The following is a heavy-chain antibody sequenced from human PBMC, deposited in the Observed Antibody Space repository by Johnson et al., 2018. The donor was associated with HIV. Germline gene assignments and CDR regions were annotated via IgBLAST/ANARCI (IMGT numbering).Heavy chain of an antibody. CDR1: GFTFNTYA. D-gene: IGHD5-24*01. CDR3: AKDWDRWLQPPGDAFDI. J-gene: IGHJ3*02. Sequence: QVQLVESGGGVVQPGRSLRLSCAASGFTFNTYAMHWVRQAPGRGLEWVAFIHYDGSNKYDADSVKGRFTISRDNSKNTLYLQMSSLRVEDTAVYYCAKDWDRWLQPPGDAFDIRGQGTMVTVSS. CDR2: IHYDGSNK. V-gene: IGHV3-30*04.